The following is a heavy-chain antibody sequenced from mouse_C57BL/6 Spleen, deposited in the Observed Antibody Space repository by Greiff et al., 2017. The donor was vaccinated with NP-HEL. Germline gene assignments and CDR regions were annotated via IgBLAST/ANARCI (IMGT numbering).Heavy chain of an antibody. J-gene: IGHJ3*01. D-gene: IGHD2-3*01. CDR1: GFTFSSYG. CDR3: AREEDGYYRFAY. Sequence: EVKLVESGGDLVKPGGSLKLSCAASGFTFSSYGMSWVRQTPDKRLEWVATISSGGSYTYYPDSVKGRFTISRDNAKNTLYLQMSSLKSEDTAMYYCAREEDGYYRFAYWGQGTLVTVSA. CDR2: ISSGGSYT. V-gene: IGHV5-6*01.